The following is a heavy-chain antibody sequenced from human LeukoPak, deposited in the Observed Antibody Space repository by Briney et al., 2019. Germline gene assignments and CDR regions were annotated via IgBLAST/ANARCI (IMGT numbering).Heavy chain of an antibody. Sequence: SETLSLTCTVSGGSISSGGYYWSWIRQHPGEGLEWIGYIYYSGSTYYNPSLKSRVTISVDTSKNQFSLKLSSVTAADTAVYYCAKAGIAAAEDDAFDIWGQGTMVTVSS. V-gene: IGHV4-31*03. J-gene: IGHJ3*02. D-gene: IGHD6-13*01. CDR2: IYYSGST. CDR1: GGSISSGGYY. CDR3: AKAGIAAAEDDAFDI.